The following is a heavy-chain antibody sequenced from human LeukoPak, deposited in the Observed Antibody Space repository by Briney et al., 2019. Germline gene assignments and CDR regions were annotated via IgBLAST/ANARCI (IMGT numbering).Heavy chain of an antibody. CDR1: GFTFSSYG. CDR3: AKAGPSGYYDFWSGYPNFDY. D-gene: IGHD3-3*01. CDR2: IRYDGSSK. V-gene: IGHV3-30*02. J-gene: IGHJ4*02. Sequence: GGSLRLSCAASGFTFSSYGMHWVRQAPGKGLEWVAFIRYDGSSKYYADSVKGRFTISRDNSKNTLYLQMNSLRAEDTAVYYCAKAGPSGYYDFWSGYPNFDYWGQGTLVTVSS.